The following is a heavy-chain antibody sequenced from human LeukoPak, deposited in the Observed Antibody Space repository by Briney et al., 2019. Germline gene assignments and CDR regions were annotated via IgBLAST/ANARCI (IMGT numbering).Heavy chain of an antibody. CDR2: ISSGSRYI. D-gene: IGHD2-2*01. CDR1: GFTLSSYS. V-gene: IGHV3-21*01. Sequence: GGSLRLSCAASGFTLSSYSMNWVRQAPGKGLEWVSGISSGSRYIYYADSVKGRFTISRDNAKDSLYLQMNSLRAEDTAVYYCVRGCSSTSCYPFDCWGQGTLVTVSS. J-gene: IGHJ4*02. CDR3: VRGCSSTSCYPFDC.